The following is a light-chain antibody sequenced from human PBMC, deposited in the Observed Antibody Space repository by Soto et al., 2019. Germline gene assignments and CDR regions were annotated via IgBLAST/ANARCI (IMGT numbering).Light chain of an antibody. CDR2: EVR. CDR1: NSDVGIYDF. J-gene: IGLJ1*01. CDR3: ISYTSDDVRYV. V-gene: IGLV2-14*01. Sequence: QSALAQPASVSGTPGQSITISCTGSNSDVGIYDFVSWYQHHPGRAPKLIVSEVRHGPSGVSNRFSGPKSGNTASLTISGLQSEDEADYYCISYTSDDVRYVFGPGTKVTVL.